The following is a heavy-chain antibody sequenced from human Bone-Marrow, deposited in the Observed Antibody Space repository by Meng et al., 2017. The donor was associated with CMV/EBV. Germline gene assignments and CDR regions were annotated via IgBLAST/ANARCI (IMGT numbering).Heavy chain of an antibody. Sequence: SETLSLTCTVSGGSVSSGSYYWSWIRQPPGKGLEWIGYIYYSGSTNYNPSLKSRVTISVDTSKNQFSLKLSSVTAADTAVYYCARVLRIAARSGAFDDWGQGTLVTVSS. CDR1: GGSVSSGSYY. CDR2: IYYSGST. V-gene: IGHV4-61*01. J-gene: IGHJ4*02. D-gene: IGHD6-6*01. CDR3: ARVLRIAARSGAFDD.